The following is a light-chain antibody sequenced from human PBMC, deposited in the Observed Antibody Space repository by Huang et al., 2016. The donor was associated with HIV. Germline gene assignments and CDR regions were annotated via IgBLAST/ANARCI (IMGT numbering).Light chain of an antibody. CDR3: QQRKYWPPIT. J-gene: IGKJ5*01. V-gene: IGKV3-11*01. Sequence: ETVLTQSPATLSLSPGERATLSCRASQSVKSYLAWYQQKPGQTPRPLIYYASNRATGIPARFSGSGSGTDFTLTISSLEPEDFAVYYCQQRKYWPPITFGQGTRLEIK. CDR2: YAS. CDR1: QSVKSY.